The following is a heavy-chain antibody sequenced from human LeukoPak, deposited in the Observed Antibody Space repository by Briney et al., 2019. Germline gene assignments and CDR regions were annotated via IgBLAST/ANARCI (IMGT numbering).Heavy chain of an antibody. CDR3: ARAASSLRRYSSSWYRYYFDY. V-gene: IGHV4-34*01. D-gene: IGHD6-13*01. CDR1: GGSFSGYY. CDR2: INHSGST. Sequence: SETLSLTCAVYGGSFSGYYWGWIRQPPGKGLEWIGEINHSGSTNYNPSLKSRVTISVDTSKNQFSPKLSSVTAADTAVYYCARAASSLRRYSSSWYRYYFDYWGQGTLVTVSS. J-gene: IGHJ4*02.